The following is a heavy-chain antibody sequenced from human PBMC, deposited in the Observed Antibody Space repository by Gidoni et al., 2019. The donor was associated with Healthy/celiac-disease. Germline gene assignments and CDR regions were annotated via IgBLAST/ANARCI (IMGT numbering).Heavy chain of an antibody. J-gene: IGHJ4*02. V-gene: IGHV3-74*01. CDR1: GFTFSNYW. CDR2: INKAGSSK. CDR3: ARVPYCGGDCSLYYCDY. Sequence: EVQLVESGGGLVQPGGSLRLSCAASGFTFSNYWMHWVRQTPGKGLVWVSRINKAGSSKIYADAVKGRFTISRDNAKNTLYLQMNGLRAEDTAVYYCARVPYCGGDCSLYYCDYWGQGTLVTVSS. D-gene: IGHD2-21*02.